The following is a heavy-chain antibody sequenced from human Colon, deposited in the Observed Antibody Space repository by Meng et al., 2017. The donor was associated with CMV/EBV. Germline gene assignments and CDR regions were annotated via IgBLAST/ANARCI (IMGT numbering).Heavy chain of an antibody. CDR3: AKDYMSACDS. D-gene: IGHD2-21*01. CDR1: GFRFDDFA. J-gene: IGHJ4*02. CDR2: IAWNGATT. Sequence: LSCAGSGFRFDDFAMSWVRQVPGKGLEWVAGIAWNGATTQYSESVKGRFTVSRDNAKNSLYLQMNTLRDEDTALYYCAKDYMSACDSWGRGTLVTVSS. V-gene: IGHV3-20*04.